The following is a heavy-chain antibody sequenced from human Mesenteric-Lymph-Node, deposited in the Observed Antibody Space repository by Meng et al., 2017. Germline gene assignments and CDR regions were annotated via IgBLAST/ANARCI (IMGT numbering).Heavy chain of an antibody. CDR3: ARERNYDILTGYYTPNWFDP. Sequence: GGSLRLSCAASGFTFSNAWMSWVRQAPGKGLEWVSGINWNGGSTGYADSVKGRFTISRDNAKNSLYLQMNSLRAEDTALYHCARERNYDILTGYYTPNWFDPWGHGNLVTCYS. CDR1: GFTFSNAW. J-gene: IGHJ5*02. D-gene: IGHD3-9*01. V-gene: IGHV3-20*01. CDR2: INWNGGST.